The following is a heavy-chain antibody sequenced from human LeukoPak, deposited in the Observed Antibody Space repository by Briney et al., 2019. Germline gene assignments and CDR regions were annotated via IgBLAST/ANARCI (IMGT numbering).Heavy chain of an antibody. J-gene: IGHJ4*02. D-gene: IGHD3-10*01. Sequence: PGGSLRLSCAASGFTFSSYGMHWVRQAPGKGLEWVAVISYDGSNKYYADSVKGRFTISRDNSKNTLYLQMNSLRAEDTAVYYCAGDLISGSGSLGYWGQGTLVTVSS. CDR2: ISYDGSNK. V-gene: IGHV3-30*03. CDR3: AGDLISGSGSLGY. CDR1: GFTFSSYG.